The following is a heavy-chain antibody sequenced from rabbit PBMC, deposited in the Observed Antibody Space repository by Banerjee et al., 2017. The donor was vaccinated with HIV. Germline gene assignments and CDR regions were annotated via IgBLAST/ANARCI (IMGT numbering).Heavy chain of an antibody. CDR3: ARPGNINYNYVDAFNF. D-gene: IGHD8-1*01. V-gene: IGHV1S45*01. CDR1: GFDLSSYYY. Sequence: QEQLEESGGGLVKPEGSLTLTCKASGFDLSSYYYMCWVRQAPGKGLEWIACIRTASGGDTYYASWAKGRFTISKTSSTTVTLQMTSLTAADTATYFCARPGNINYNYVDAFNFWGPGTLVTVS. CDR2: IRTASGGDT. J-gene: IGHJ4*01.